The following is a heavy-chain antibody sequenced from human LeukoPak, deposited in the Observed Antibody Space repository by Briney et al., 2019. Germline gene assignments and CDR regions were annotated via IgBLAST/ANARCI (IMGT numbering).Heavy chain of an antibody. CDR2: INHSGST. J-gene: IGHJ5*01. CDR3: ARDGSGTRGWFDS. CDR1: GGSFSGHY. Sequence: SETLSLTCAVYGGSFSGHYWSWIRQPPGKGLEWIGEINHSGSTNYNPSLKSRLTISVDTSKNQFSLMLNSVTAADTAVYYCARDGSGTRGWFDSWGQGTLVTVSS. V-gene: IGHV4-34*01. D-gene: IGHD2-2*01.